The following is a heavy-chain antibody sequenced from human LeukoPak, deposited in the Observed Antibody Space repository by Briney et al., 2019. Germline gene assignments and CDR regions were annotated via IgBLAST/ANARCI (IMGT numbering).Heavy chain of an antibody. CDR3: ARPTHRYGFDM. CDR2: INPDGSNI. Sequence: GGSLRLSCAASGFSLSNNWMHWIRQVPGKGLVWVSHINPDGSNIRYADSVKGRFTISRDNAKNTVYLQMNSLRAEDTAVYYCARPTHRYGFDMWGHGTRVTVSS. CDR1: GFSLSNNW. V-gene: IGHV3-74*01. J-gene: IGHJ3*02.